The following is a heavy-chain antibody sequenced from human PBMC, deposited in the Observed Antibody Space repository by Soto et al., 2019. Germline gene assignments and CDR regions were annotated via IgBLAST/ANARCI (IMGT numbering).Heavy chain of an antibody. Sequence: PGGSLRLSCAASGSTFSSYAMSWVREAPGKGLEWVGRIKRKTDGGTSDYAAPVKGRFTISRDDSKNTLYLQMNSLRAEDTAVYYCAKESRSPPSYYDFWSGYYPYYYYGMDVWGQGTTVTVSS. CDR1: GSTFSSYA. D-gene: IGHD3-3*01. J-gene: IGHJ6*02. V-gene: IGHV3-15*01. CDR2: IKRKTDGGTS. CDR3: AKESRSPPSYYDFWSGYYPYYYYGMDV.